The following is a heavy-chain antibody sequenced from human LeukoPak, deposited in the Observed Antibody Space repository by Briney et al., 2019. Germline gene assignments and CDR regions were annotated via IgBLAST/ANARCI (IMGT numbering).Heavy chain of an antibody. CDR3: ARLRGQNYGDYSRAFDI. CDR1: GGSISSYY. J-gene: IGHJ3*02. CDR2: IYYSGST. D-gene: IGHD4-17*01. V-gene: IGHV4-59*12. Sequence: SETLSLTCTVSGGSISSYYWSWIRQPPGKGLEWIGYIYYSGSTNYNPSLKSRVTISVDKSKNQFSLKLSSVTAADTAVYYCARLRGQNYGDYSRAFDIWGQGTMVTVSS.